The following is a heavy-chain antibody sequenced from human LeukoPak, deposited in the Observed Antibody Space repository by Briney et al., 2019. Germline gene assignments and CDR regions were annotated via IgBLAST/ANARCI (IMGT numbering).Heavy chain of an antibody. J-gene: IGHJ4*02. CDR1: GFTFSSYG. CDR2: IWYDGSNK. CDR3: ARVASRYGDYDPPDY. Sequence: GGSLRLSCAASGFTFSSYGMHSVRQAPGKGLEWVAVIWYDGSNKYYADSVKGRFTISRDNSKNTLYLQMNSLRAEDTAVYYCARVASRYGDYDPPDYWGQGTPVTVSS. D-gene: IGHD4-17*01. V-gene: IGHV3-33*01.